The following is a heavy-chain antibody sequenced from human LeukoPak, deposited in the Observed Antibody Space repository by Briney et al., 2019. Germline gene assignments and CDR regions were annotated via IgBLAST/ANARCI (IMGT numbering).Heavy chain of an antibody. V-gene: IGHV3-9*01. CDR2: ISWNSGSI. CDR1: GFTFDDYA. D-gene: IGHD6-13*01. CDR3: AKDLPPYSSSLLGWYFDL. J-gene: IGHJ2*01. Sequence: GRSLRLSCAASGFTFDDYAMHWVRQAPGKGLEWVSGISWNSGSIGYADSVKGRFTISRDNAKNSLYLQMNSLRAEDTALYYCAKDLPPYSSSLLGWYFDLWGRGTLVTVSS.